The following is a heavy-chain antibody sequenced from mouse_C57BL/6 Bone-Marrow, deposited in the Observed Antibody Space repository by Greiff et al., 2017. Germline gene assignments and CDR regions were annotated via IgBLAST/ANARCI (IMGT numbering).Heavy chain of an antibody. D-gene: IGHD2-2*01. J-gene: IGHJ3*01. Sequence: QVQLQQPGAELVRPGSSVKLSCKASGYTFTSYWMHWVKQRPIQGLEWIGNIDPSDSETHYNQKFKDKATLTVDKSSSPAYMQLSSLTSEDSAVYYCARRIGYEGFAYWGQGTLVTVSA. CDR1: GYTFTSYW. V-gene: IGHV1-52*01. CDR2: IDPSDSET. CDR3: ARRIGYEGFAY.